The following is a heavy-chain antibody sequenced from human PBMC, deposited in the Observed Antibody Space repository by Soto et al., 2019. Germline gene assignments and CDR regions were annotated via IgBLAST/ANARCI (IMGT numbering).Heavy chain of an antibody. CDR1: GFTFSDYS. J-gene: IGHJ5*02. D-gene: IGHD3-10*01. V-gene: IGHV3-48*02. Sequence: GGSLRLSCAASGFTFSDYSTNWVRQAPGKGPEWVSYISSSSSTIYYADSVKGRFTISRDNAKNSLYLQLNSLRDEDTAVYYCARGLIYTMLRGVLRNCFDHWGQGILVTVSS. CDR2: ISSSSSTI. CDR3: ARGLIYTMLRGVLRNCFDH.